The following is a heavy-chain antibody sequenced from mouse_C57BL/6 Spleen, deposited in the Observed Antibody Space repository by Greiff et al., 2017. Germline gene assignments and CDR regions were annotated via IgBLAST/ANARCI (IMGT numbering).Heavy chain of an antibody. CDR2: ISGGGGNT. CDR3: ARQSNWYFDV. Sequence: EVKLVESGGGLVKPGGSLKLSCAASGFTFSSYTMSWVRQTPEKRLEWVATISGGGGNTYYPDSVKGRFTISRDNAKNTLYLQMSSLRSDDTALYYCARQSNWYFDVWGTGTTVTVSS. J-gene: IGHJ1*03. V-gene: IGHV5-9*01. CDR1: GFTFSSYT.